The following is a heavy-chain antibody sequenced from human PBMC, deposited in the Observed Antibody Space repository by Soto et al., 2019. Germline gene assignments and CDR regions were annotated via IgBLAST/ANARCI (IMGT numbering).Heavy chain of an antibody. CDR2: IKQDGSEK. CDR3: ARVRGPLREVDAFDI. V-gene: IGHV3-7*03. J-gene: IGHJ3*02. CDR1: GFTFSSYW. D-gene: IGHD5-12*01. Sequence: GGSLRLSCAASGFTFSSYWMSWVRQAPGKGLEWVANIKQDGSEKYYVDSVKGRFTISRDNAKNSLYLQMNSLRAEDTAVYYCARVRGPLREVDAFDIWGQGTMVTVSS.